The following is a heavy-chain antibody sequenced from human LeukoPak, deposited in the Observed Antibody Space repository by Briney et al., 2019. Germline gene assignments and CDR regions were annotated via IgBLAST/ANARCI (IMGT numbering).Heavy chain of an antibody. V-gene: IGHV1-24*01. CDR3: ATTDDSSGYYSFKSAFDI. CDR2: FDPEDGET. J-gene: IGHJ3*02. Sequence: GASVKVSCKVSGYTLTELSMHWVRQAPGKGLEWMGGFDPEDGETIYAQKFQGRVTMTEDTSTDTAYMELSSLRSEDTAVYYCATTDDSSGYYSFKSAFDIWGQGTMVTVSS. CDR1: GYTLTELS. D-gene: IGHD3-22*01.